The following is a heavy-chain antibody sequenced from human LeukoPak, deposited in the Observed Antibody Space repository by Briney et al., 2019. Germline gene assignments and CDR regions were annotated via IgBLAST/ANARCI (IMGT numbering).Heavy chain of an antibody. Sequence: GGSLRLSCGASGFTFSSYGMHWVRQAPGKGLEWVAFIRYDGSNKYYADSVKGRFTISRDNAKNSLYLQMNSLRAEDTAVYYCARGTTALMDVWGKGTTVTVSS. CDR1: GFTFSSYG. CDR2: IRYDGSNK. CDR3: ARGTTALMDV. V-gene: IGHV3-30*02. J-gene: IGHJ6*03. D-gene: IGHD2-21*02.